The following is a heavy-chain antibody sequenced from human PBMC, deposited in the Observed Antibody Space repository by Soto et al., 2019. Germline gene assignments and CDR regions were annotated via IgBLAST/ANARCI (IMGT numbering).Heavy chain of an antibody. J-gene: IGHJ4*02. Sequence: SQTLSLTCAISGDSVSSLSAAWNWIRQSPSRGLEWLGRTYFRSKWSNDYAASVKSRITINPDTSKNQFSLQLKSVTPDDTALYYCARGSARSWYAFDCLGPGGMLTVST. CDR2: TYFRSKWSN. CDR1: GDSVSSLSAA. V-gene: IGHV6-1*01. D-gene: IGHD6-13*01. CDR3: ARGSARSWYAFDC.